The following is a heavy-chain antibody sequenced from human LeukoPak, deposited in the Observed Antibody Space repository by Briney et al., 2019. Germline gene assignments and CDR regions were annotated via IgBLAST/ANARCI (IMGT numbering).Heavy chain of an antibody. J-gene: IGHJ4*02. D-gene: IGHD2-21*02. CDR3: ARRLLTGGVTDFFDF. CDR2: ISPSGDST. V-gene: IGHV3-23*01. Sequence: GGSLRLSCAASGFTFSSHSMSWVRQPPGGGLEGAAAISPSGDSTTYRDSVKGQFTISRDNSRNRLYLQMNTLTVEDTAIYYSARRLLTGGVTDFFDFWGQGALVTVSS. CDR1: GFTFSSHS.